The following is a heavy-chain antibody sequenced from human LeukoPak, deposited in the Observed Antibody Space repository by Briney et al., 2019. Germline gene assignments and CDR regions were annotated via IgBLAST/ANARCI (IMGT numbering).Heavy chain of an antibody. V-gene: IGHV4-4*02. CDR1: GGSISSSNW. D-gene: IGHD2-2*01. CDR3: ARSALVVPAASRSWVRRSNWFDP. Sequence: SETLSLTCAVSGGSISSSNWWSWVRQPPGKGLEWIGEIYHSGSTNYNPSLKSRVTISVDKSKNQFSLKLSSVTAADTAVYYCARSALVVPAASRSWVRRSNWFDPWGQGTLVTVSS. J-gene: IGHJ5*02. CDR2: IYHSGST.